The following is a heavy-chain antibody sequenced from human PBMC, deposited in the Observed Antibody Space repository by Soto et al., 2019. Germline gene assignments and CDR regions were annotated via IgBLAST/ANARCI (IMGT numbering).Heavy chain of an antibody. CDR2: IGGSGSKI. J-gene: IGHJ4*02. CDR1: GFTFSSYE. Sequence: PGGSLRLSCAASGFTFSSYEMNWVRQAPGKGLEWVSYIGGSGSKIYYADSVNGRFTISRDNAKNSLYLQMNSLRAEDTAVYYCARGHDSSGYYGVYFDYWGEGALVTVSS. CDR3: ARGHDSSGYYGVYFDY. D-gene: IGHD3-22*01. V-gene: IGHV3-48*03.